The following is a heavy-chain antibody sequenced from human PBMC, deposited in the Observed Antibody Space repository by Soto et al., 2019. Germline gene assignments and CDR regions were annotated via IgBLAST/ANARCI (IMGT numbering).Heavy chain of an antibody. CDR3: ARVSLQWDGYHYYYYYGMDV. J-gene: IGHJ6*02. V-gene: IGHV6-1*01. CDR2: TYYRSKWYN. D-gene: IGHD1-26*01. Sequence: QVQLQQSGPGLVKPSQTLSLTCAISGDSVSSNSAAWNWIRQSPSRGLEWLGRTYYRSKWYNDYAVSVKSRITINPDTSKNQFSLQLNSVTPEETAVYYCARVSLQWDGYHYYYYYGMDVWGQGTTVTVSS. CDR1: GDSVSSNSAA.